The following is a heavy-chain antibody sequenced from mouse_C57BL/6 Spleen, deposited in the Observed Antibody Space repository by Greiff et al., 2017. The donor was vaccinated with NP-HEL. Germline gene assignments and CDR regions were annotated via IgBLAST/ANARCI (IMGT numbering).Heavy chain of an antibody. CDR2: IRLKSDNYAT. CDR1: GFTFSNYW. D-gene: IGHD1-1*01. Sequence: EVKLVESGGGLVQPGGSMKLSCVASGFTFSNYWMNWVRQSPEKGLEWVAQIRLKSDNYATHYAESVKGRFTISRDDSKSSVYLQMNNLRAEDTGIYYCTLLDYFDYWGQGTTLTVSS. J-gene: IGHJ2*01. CDR3: TLLDYFDY. V-gene: IGHV6-3*01.